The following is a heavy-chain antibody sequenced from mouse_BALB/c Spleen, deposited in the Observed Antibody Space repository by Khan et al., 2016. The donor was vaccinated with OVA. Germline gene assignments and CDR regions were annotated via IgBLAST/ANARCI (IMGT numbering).Heavy chain of an antibody. J-gene: IGHJ2*01. Sequence: EVKLQESGPGLVKPSQSLSLTCTVTGYSITSGYAWNWIRQFPGNKLEWMGYISYSGVTSYTPSPKSRISITRDTSKNQFFLQLNSVTTEDTATYYCARGNYSGYYFDYWGQGTTLTVSS. CDR1: GYSITSGYA. D-gene: IGHD1-1*01. V-gene: IGHV3-2*02. CDR2: ISYSGVT. CDR3: ARGNYSGYYFDY.